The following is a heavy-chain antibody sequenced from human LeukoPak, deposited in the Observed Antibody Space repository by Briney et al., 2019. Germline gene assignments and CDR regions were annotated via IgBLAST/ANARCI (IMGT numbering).Heavy chain of an antibody. V-gene: IGHV3-30*04. J-gene: IGHJ4*02. CDR1: GFTFSSYA. D-gene: IGHD5-18*01. CDR3: ARGYSYGSDY. CDR2: ISYDGSNK. Sequence: GGSLRLSCAASGFTFSSYAMHWVRQAPGKGLEWVVVISYDGSNKYYADSVKGRFTISRDNSKNTLYLQMNSLRAEDTAVYYCARGYSYGSDYWGQGTLVTVSS.